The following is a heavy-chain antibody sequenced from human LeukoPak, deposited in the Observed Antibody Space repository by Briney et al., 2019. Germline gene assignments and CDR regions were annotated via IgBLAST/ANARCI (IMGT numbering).Heavy chain of an antibody. CDR3: ARSWMYYYYYTDV. CDR1: GGSFSGYY. CDR2: INHSGST. D-gene: IGHD2-2*03. J-gene: IGHJ6*03. V-gene: IGHV4-34*01. Sequence: PSETLSLTCAVYGGSFSGYYWSWIRQPPGKGLEWIGEINHSGSTNYNPSLKSRVTISVDTSKNQFSLKLSSVTAADTAVYYCARSWMYYYYYTDVWGKGTTVTVSS.